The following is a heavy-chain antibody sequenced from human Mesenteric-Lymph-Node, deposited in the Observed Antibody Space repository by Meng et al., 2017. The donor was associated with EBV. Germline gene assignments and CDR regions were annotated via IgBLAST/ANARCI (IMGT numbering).Heavy chain of an antibody. J-gene: IGHJ4*02. Sequence: VQLREPGAGRGTPSGTLSLPCAVSGGSISSSNWWSWVRQPPGKGLEWIGEIYHSGSTNYNPSLKSRVTISVDKSKNQFSLKLSSVTAADTAVYYCARTYYYDSSANFDYWGQGTLVTVSS. CDR2: IYHSGST. CDR1: GGSISSSNW. D-gene: IGHD3-22*01. CDR3: ARTYYYDSSANFDY. V-gene: IGHV4-4*02.